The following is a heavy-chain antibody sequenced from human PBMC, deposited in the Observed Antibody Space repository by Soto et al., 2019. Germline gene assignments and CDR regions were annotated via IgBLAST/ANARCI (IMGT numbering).Heavy chain of an antibody. J-gene: IGHJ5*02. CDR1: GDSINRNY. Sequence: SETLSLTCTVSGDSINRNYWNWIRQPPGKGLEWIGNIYYSGSTYYNPSLKSRVTISVDRSKNQFSLKLTSVIAADTAVYYCVRDNWNRRSDNWFDPWAQGTLVPVSS. D-gene: IGHD1-20*01. CDR3: VRDNWNRRSDNWFDP. V-gene: IGHV4-59*01. CDR2: IYYSGST.